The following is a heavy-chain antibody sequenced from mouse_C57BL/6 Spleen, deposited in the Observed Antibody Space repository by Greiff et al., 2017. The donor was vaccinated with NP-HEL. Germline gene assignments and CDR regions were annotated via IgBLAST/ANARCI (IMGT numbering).Heavy chain of an antibody. J-gene: IGHJ2*01. CDR1: GYTFTDYY. CDR3: ARRGLGEGFDY. CDR2: IYPGSGNT. V-gene: IGHV1-76*01. D-gene: IGHD4-1*01. Sequence: VQLQQSGAELVRPGASVKLSCKASGYTFTDYYINWVKQRPGQGLEWIARIYPGSGNTYYNEKFKGKATLTAEKSSSTAYMQLSSLTSEDSAVYVGARRGLGEGFDYWGQGTTLTVSS.